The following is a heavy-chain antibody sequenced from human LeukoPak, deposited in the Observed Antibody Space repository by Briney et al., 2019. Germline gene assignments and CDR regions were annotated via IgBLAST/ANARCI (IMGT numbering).Heavy chain of an antibody. CDR2: INSDGSST. Sequence: PGGSLRLSCAASGFTFSSYWMLWVRQAPGKGLVCVSRINSDGSSTSYADSVKGRFTISRDNAKNTLYLQMNSLRAEDTAVYYCARVSVTTEYYYYYMDVWGKGTTVTVSS. CDR3: ARVSVTTEYYYYYMDV. CDR1: GFTFSSYW. V-gene: IGHV3-74*01. J-gene: IGHJ6*03. D-gene: IGHD4-11*01.